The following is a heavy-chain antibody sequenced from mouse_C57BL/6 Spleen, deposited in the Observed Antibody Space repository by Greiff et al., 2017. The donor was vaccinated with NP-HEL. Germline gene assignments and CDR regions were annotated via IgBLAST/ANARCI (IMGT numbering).Heavy chain of an antibody. CDR2: FYPGSGSI. D-gene: IGHD2-1*01. J-gene: IGHJ2*01. Sequence: VQLQQSGAELVKPGASVKLSCKASGYTFTEYTIHWVKQRSGQGLEWIGWFYPGSGSIKYNEKFKDKATLTADKSSSTVYMELSRLTSEDSAVYVCASHIGPSPYGTYVYFDYWGQGTTLTVSS. CDR1: GYTFTEYT. V-gene: IGHV1-62-2*01. CDR3: ASHIGPSPYGTYVYFDY.